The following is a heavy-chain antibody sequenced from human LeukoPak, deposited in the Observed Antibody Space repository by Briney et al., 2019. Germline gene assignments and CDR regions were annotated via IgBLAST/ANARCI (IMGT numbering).Heavy chain of an antibody. Sequence: PGGSLRLSCAASGFTFSSYSMNWVRQAPGKGLEWVSSISSSSSYIYYADSVKGRFTISRDNAKNTLYLQMNSLRAEDTAVYYCAKDRVRYSSSSDAFDIWGQGTMVTVSS. CDR3: AKDRVRYSSSSDAFDI. D-gene: IGHD6-13*01. CDR1: GFTFSSYS. V-gene: IGHV3-21*04. CDR2: ISSSSSYI. J-gene: IGHJ3*02.